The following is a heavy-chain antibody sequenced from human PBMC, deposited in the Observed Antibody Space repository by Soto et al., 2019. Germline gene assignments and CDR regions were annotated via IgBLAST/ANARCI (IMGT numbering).Heavy chain of an antibody. CDR2: IFSSGST. J-gene: IGHJ4*02. D-gene: IGHD1-26*01. Sequence: TGTLALTCTVSGDSINTETWTWIRQPPGKGLEWIGYIFSSGSTNYNPSLQSRLTMSVDTSKNLFSLKLNSVTAADTAVYYCARGDQELDYWGQGTLVTVSS. CDR3: ARGDQELDY. V-gene: IGHV4-59*01. CDR1: GDSINTET.